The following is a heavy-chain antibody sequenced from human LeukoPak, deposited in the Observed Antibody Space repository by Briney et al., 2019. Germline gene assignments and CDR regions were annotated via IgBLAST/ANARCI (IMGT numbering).Heavy chain of an antibody. CDR2: INPNSGGT. J-gene: IGHJ3*02. Sequence: GASVKVSCKASGYTFTSYYMHWVRQAPGQGLEWMGWINPNSGGTNYAQKFQGRVTMTRDTSISTAYMELSRLRSDDTAVYYCARGIAAAGRDAFDIWGQGTMVTVSS. CDR1: GYTFTSYY. CDR3: ARGIAAAGRDAFDI. V-gene: IGHV1-2*02. D-gene: IGHD6-13*01.